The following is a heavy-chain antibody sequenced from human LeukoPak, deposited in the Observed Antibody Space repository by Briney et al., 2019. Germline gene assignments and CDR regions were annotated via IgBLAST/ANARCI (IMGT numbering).Heavy chain of an antibody. CDR3: ARGVTLTRSGSDY. V-gene: IGHV1-2*06. CDR1: GYTFTGYY. Sequence: GSSVKVSCKASGYTFTGYYMHWVRQAPGQGLEWMGRINPNSGGTNYAQKFQGRVTMTRDTSISTAYMELSRLRSDDTAVYYCARGVTLTRSGSDYWGQGTLVTVSS. D-gene: IGHD6-19*01. J-gene: IGHJ4*02. CDR2: INPNSGGT.